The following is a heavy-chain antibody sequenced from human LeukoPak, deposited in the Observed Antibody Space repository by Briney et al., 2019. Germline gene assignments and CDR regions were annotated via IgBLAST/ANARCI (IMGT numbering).Heavy chain of an antibody. V-gene: IGHV3-15*01. CDR3: ARGLLLGPQYYFDY. CDR2: IKSKTDGGTT. Sequence: GGSLRLSCAASGFTFSNAWMSWVRQAPGKGLEWVGRIKSKTDGGTTDYAAPVKGRFTISRDDSKNTLYLQMNSLRAEDTAVYYCARGLLLGPQYYFDYWGREPWSPSPQ. D-gene: IGHD1-26*01. CDR1: GFTFSNAW. J-gene: IGHJ4*02.